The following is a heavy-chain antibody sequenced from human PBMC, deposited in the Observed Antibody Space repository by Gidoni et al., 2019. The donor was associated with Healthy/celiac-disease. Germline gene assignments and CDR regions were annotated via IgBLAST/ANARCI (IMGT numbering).Heavy chain of an antibody. J-gene: IGHJ3*02. D-gene: IGHD6-19*01. Sequence: EVQLVESGGGLVKPGGSLSLSCAASGFTFRNAWMSWVRQAPGKGLEWVGRIKSKTDGGTTDYAAPVKGRFTISRDDSKNTLYLQMNSLKTEDTAVYYCTTGYDSSGPPGEAFDIWGQGTMVTVSS. CDR2: IKSKTDGGTT. CDR3: TTGYDSSGPPGEAFDI. CDR1: GFTFRNAW. V-gene: IGHV3-15*01.